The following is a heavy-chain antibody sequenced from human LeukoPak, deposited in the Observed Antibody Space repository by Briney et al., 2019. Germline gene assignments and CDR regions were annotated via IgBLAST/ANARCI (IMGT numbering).Heavy chain of an antibody. CDR2: ISGSDDGT. J-gene: IGHJ4*02. V-gene: IGHV3-23*01. CDR1: GFTFSTYA. Sequence: GGSLRLSCAASGFTFSTYAMSWVRQIPGRGLEWVSAISGSDDGTYYADSVKGRFTISRDNSRNTLYLQMNTLRAEDTAVYYCAKALLYEIFDYWGQGTLVTVSS. D-gene: IGHD2/OR15-2a*01. CDR3: AKALLYEIFDY.